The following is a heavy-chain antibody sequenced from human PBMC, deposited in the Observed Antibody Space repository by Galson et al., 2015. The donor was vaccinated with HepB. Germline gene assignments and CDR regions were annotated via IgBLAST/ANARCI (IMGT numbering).Heavy chain of an antibody. CDR2: IYSGGST. Sequence: SLRLSCAASGFTVSSNYMSWVRQAPGKGLEWVSVIYSGGSTYYADSVKGRFTISRDNSKNTLYLQMNSLRAEDTAVYYCARDRKRAYFDYWGQGTLVTVSS. D-gene: IGHD1-14*01. CDR3: ARDRKRAYFDY. CDR1: GFTVSSNY. J-gene: IGHJ4*02. V-gene: IGHV3-66*01.